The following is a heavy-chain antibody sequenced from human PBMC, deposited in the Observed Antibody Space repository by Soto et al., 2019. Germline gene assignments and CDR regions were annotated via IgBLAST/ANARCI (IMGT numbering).Heavy chain of an antibody. Sequence: GGSLRLSCAASGFTFSSYAMSWVRQAPGKGLEWVSAISGGGGNTYNADSVKGRFTISRDNSKNTLYMKMNSLRAEDTAVYYCAKGLWFGESYGLSDYWGQGTMVTVYS. CDR1: GFTFSSYA. CDR2: ISGGGGNT. D-gene: IGHD3-10*01. V-gene: IGHV3-23*01. CDR3: AKGLWFGESYGLSDY. J-gene: IGHJ4*02.